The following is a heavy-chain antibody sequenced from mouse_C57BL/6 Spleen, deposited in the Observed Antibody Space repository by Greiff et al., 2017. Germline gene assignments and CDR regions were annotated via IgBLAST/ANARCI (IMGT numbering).Heavy chain of an antibody. CDR2: IHPNSGST. CDR1: GYTFTSYW. J-gene: IGHJ2*01. D-gene: IGHD1-2*01. Sequence: QVQLKQPGAELVKPGASVKLSCKASGYTFTSYWMHWVKQRPGQGLEWIGMIHPNSGSTNYNEKFKSKATLTVDKSSSTAYMQLSSLTSEDSAVYYCARKGALNYFDYWGQGTTLTVSS. CDR3: ARKGALNYFDY. V-gene: IGHV1-64*01.